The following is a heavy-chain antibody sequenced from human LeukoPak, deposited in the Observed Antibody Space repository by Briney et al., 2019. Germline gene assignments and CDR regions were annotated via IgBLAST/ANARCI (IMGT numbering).Heavy chain of an antibody. J-gene: IGHJ4*01. CDR1: GESFSCYY. CDR2: INQSGRT. CDR3: ARGRDSGSGSLTLDY. D-gene: IGHD3-10*01. Sequence: SETLSLTCAVYGESFSCYYWSWIRQPPGKGLEWIGEINQSGRTNYKPSLKSRVTISADTSKNQFSLKLSSVTAADTAVYYCARGRDSGSGSLTLDYWGHGALVTVSS. V-gene: IGHV4-34*01.